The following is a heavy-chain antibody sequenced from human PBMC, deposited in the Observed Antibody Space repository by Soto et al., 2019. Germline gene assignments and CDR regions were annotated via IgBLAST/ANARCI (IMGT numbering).Heavy chain of an antibody. CDR2: SNSGSSVT. Sequence: EVQLVESGGDLGQPGGSLILTCAASGFTCSSFGMTWVRQAPGRGLEWVSHSNSGSSVTLYADSVKGRVTISRDNSKNSVYLEMNSLSDADTAVYYCARDEEGDREFAYCGQGALVTVSS. CDR1: GFTCSSFG. CDR3: ARDEEGDREFAY. J-gene: IGHJ4*02. D-gene: IGHD2-21*02. V-gene: IGHV3-48*02.